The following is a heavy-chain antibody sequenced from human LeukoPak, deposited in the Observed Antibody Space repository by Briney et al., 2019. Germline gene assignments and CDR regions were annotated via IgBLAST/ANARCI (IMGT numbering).Heavy chain of an antibody. J-gene: IGHJ4*02. Sequence: GGSLRLSCAASGFTFSDYYMSWIRQAPGKGLEWVSYISSSGSTIYYADSVKGRFTISRDNSRNTLYLQMNSLRAEDTAVYYCAGDAGSGSYYLDYWGQGTLVIVSS. CDR1: GFTFSDYY. V-gene: IGHV3-11*04. CDR2: ISSSGSTI. CDR3: AGDAGSGSYYLDY. D-gene: IGHD3-10*01.